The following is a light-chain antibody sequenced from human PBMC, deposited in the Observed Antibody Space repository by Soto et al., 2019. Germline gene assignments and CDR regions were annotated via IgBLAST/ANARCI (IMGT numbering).Light chain of an antibody. J-gene: IGLJ2*01. V-gene: IGLV2-8*01. CDR3: SSYAATNKVT. CDR1: SSDVGGYNS. Sequence: QAVVTQPPSASGSPGQSVTISCTGTSSDVGGYNSVSWYQHHPAKAPKLIIYDVSKRPSGVPDRFSGSKSGNTASLTVSGLQAEYEADYYCSSYAATNKVTFGGGTKLTVL. CDR2: DVS.